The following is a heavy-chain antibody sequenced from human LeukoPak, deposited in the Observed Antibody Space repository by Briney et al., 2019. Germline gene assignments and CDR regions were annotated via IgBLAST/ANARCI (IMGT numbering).Heavy chain of an antibody. V-gene: IGHV3-66*02. CDR2: IYSGGST. Sequence: GGSLRLSCAASGFTVSSNYMSWVRQAPGKGLEWVSVIYSGGSTYYADSVKGRFTISSDNSKNTLYLQMNSLRAEDTAVYYCGSGSSSWSPFDYWGQGTLVTVSS. CDR1: GFTVSSNY. D-gene: IGHD6-13*01. CDR3: GSGSSSWSPFDY. J-gene: IGHJ4*02.